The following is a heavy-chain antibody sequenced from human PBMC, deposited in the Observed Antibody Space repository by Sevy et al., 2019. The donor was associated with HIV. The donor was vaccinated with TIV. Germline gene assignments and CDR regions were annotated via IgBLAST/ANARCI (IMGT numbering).Heavy chain of an antibody. CDR3: ASMWGTVFAYFY. D-gene: IGHD3-16*01. CDR1: GYTFTSYA. V-gene: IGHV1-3*01. J-gene: IGHJ6*02. Sequence: ASVKVSCKASGYTFTSYAMHWVRQAPGQRLEWMGWINAGNGNTKYSQMFQGRVTITRDTSASTAYMELSSLRSEDTAVYYCASMWGTVFAYFYWGQGTTVTVSS. CDR2: INAGNGNT.